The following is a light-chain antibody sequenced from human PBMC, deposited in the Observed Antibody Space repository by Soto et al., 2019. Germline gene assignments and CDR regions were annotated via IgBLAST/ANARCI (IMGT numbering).Light chain of an antibody. CDR1: QSFSTW. J-gene: IGKJ4*01. Sequence: DIQMTQSPSTLSASVGDRVTITCRASQSFSTWLAWYQQKPGKAPNLLIYKTSILGSGVPSRFSGSGSGTEFTLTISSLQPDDFATYYCQQYNSNPLTFGGGTKVEIK. CDR2: KTS. V-gene: IGKV1-5*03. CDR3: QQYNSNPLT.